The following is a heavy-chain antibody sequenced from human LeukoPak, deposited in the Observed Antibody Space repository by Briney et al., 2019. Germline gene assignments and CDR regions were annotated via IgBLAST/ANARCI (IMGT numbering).Heavy chain of an antibody. J-gene: IGHJ4*02. CDR3: ARHPDGSLSLYY. CDR2: ISSSGSHT. Sequence: GGSLRLSCVASGLSFSDYYMSWIRQAAGKGLEWGSYISSSGSHTNYADSVTGRFTISRNNAKQSLHLQMHSLRAEDTAVYYCARHPDGSLSLYYWGQESLVTVYS. CDR1: GLSFSDYY. V-gene: IGHV3-11*03. D-gene: IGHD1-26*01.